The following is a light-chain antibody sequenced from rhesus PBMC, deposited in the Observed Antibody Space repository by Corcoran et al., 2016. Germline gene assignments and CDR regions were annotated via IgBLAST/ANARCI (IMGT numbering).Light chain of an antibody. CDR2: EVS. Sequence: DIVMTQTPLSLSVTPGEPASISCRSSQSLLHSNGYTYLHWYLQKPGQSPQLLTYEVSKRASGVPDRVSGSGSGTDFTLKISRVEAEDVGVYYCEQTLQTPFTFGPGTKLDIK. V-gene: IGKV2-78*01. J-gene: IGKJ3*01. CDR1: QSLLHSNGYTY. CDR3: EQTLQTPFT.